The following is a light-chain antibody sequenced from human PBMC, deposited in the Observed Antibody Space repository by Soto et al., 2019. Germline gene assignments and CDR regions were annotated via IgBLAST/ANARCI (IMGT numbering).Light chain of an antibody. Sequence: QSVLTQPRSVSGSPGQSVTISCTGTSSDVGGYNYVSWYQQHPGKAPKLMIYDVSKRPSGVPDRISVSKSGNTASLTISGLQAEDEADYYCCSYAGSSLVFGTGTKL. CDR2: DVS. CDR3: CSYAGSSLV. V-gene: IGLV2-11*01. J-gene: IGLJ1*01. CDR1: SSDVGGYNY.